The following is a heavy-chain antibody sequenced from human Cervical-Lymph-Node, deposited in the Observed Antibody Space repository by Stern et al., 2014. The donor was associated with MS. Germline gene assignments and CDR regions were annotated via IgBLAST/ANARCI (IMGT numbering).Heavy chain of an antibody. CDR3: ARGSSGYGDYYYYYAMDV. Sequence: QVQLGQWGAGLLKPSETLSLTCAVYGGSFSYYYWSWIRQPPGKGLEWIGGINHSGSTNYTPSLKSRVPISVDTSKNQFSLKLSSVPAADTAVYYCARGSSGYGDYYYYYAMDVWGQGTTVTVSS. CDR2: INHSGST. V-gene: IGHV4-34*01. D-gene: IGHD4-17*01. J-gene: IGHJ6*02. CDR1: GGSFSYYY.